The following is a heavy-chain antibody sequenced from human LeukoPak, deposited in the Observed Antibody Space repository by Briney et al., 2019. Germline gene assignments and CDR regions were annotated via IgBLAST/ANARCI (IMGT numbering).Heavy chain of an antibody. J-gene: IGHJ5*02. CDR2: LSTSTTFI. CDR1: GFTFSSYD. V-gene: IGHV3-21*05. D-gene: IGHD2-21*01. CDR3: ARSPDVVETWFDL. Sequence: GGSLRLSCAASGFTFSSYDMHWVRQAPGKGLEWVSYLSTSTTFINYADSVRGRFTISRDNAKNSLYLQMNSLRAEDTAVYYCARSPDVVETWFDLWGQGTLVTVSS.